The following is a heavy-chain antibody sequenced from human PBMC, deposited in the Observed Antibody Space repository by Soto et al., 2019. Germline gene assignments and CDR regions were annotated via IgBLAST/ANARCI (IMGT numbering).Heavy chain of an antibody. Sequence: SVEVSCTASGFTFTSSAGQWVRQDSGQRLEWIGWIVVGSGNTNYAQKFQERVTITRDMSTSTAYMELSSLRSEDTAVYYCTGAYYDIDGYILDPWGQGTSVTVSS. CDR3: TGAYYDIDGYILDP. D-gene: IGHD3-22*01. CDR1: GFTFTSSA. V-gene: IGHV1-58*01. J-gene: IGHJ5*02. CDR2: IVVGSGNT.